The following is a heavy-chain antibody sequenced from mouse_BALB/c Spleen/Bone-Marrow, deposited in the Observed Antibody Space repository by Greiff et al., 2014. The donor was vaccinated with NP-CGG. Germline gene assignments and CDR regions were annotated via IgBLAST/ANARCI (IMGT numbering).Heavy chain of an antibody. CDR1: GYTFTNYY. J-gene: IGHJ3*01. D-gene: IGHD4-1*01. V-gene: IGHV1S81*02. Sequence: VELMESGAELVKPGASVKLSCKASGYTFTNYYMYWVKQRPGQGLEWIGEINPSNGGPNFNEKFKSKATLTVDKSSSTAYMQLSSLTSEDSAVYYCTRARPGGFAYWGQGTLVTVSA. CDR3: TRARPGGFAY. CDR2: INPSNGGP.